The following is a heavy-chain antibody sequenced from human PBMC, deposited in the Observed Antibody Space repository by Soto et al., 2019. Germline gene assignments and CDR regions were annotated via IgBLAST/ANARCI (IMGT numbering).Heavy chain of an antibody. CDR1: GGSVSSCSYY. Sequence: SETLSLTCTVSGGSVSSCSYYWSWMRQPPGKGLEWIGYIYYSGSTNYNPSLKSRVTISVDTSKNQFSLKLSSVTAADTAVYYCARNREAAAVALYYFDYWGQGTLVTVSS. CDR3: ARNREAAAVALYYFDY. J-gene: IGHJ4*02. V-gene: IGHV4-61*01. D-gene: IGHD6-19*01. CDR2: IYYSGST.